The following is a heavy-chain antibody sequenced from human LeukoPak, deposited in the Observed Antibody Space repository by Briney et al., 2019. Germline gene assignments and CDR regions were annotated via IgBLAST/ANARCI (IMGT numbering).Heavy chain of an antibody. CDR1: GDSISSYY. Sequence: SETLSLTCSVSGDSISSYYWSWIRQPPGKGLEWIGYIYYSGSTNYNPSLTSQVTISVDTSKNQFSLKLSSVTAEDTAVYYCARHSRTYYDFDYWGQGTLVTVSS. CDR2: IYYSGST. J-gene: IGHJ4*02. V-gene: IGHV4-59*08. D-gene: IGHD1-26*01. CDR3: ARHSRTYYDFDY.